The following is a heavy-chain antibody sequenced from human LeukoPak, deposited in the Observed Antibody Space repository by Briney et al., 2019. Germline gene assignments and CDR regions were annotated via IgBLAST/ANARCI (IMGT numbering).Heavy chain of an antibody. CDR3: ARHGTSYYAPRYIWFDP. Sequence: GESLKISCKAAGYFSNKYWIVWVRQMPGKGLEWMGMIYPGDSNTRYSPSFEGQVTISADKSISTAYLQWSRLKASDTAMYYCARHGTSYYAPRYIWFDPWGQGTVVIVSS. J-gene: IGHJ5*02. D-gene: IGHD3-16*01. CDR2: IYPGDSNT. V-gene: IGHV5-51*01. CDR1: GYFSNKYW.